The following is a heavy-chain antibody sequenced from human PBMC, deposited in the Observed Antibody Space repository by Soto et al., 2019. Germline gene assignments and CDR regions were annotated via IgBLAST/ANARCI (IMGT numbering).Heavy chain of an antibody. J-gene: IGHJ1*01. CDR2: INPNSGDT. V-gene: IGHV1-2*02. D-gene: IGHD6-19*01. CDR3: AVAGLPLEY. CDR1: GYTFTGYY. Sequence: QVQLVQSGAEVKKPGASVKVSCKASGYTFTGYYIHWVRQAPGQGLEWMALINPNSGDTNYAQKFQGRVTLTRDTSLKTGYMEVTSLRFDDTAVYYCAVAGLPLEYWGQGTLVTVFS.